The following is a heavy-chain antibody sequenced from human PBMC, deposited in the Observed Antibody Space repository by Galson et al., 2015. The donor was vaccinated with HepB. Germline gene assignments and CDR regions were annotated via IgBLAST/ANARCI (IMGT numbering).Heavy chain of an antibody. CDR2: IRSKANSYAT. D-gene: IGHD1-26*01. CDR1: GFTFSGSA. J-gene: IGHJ5*02. CDR3: TRWDSGSYYDP. V-gene: IGHV3-73*01. Sequence: LRLSCAASGFTFSGSAMHWVRQASGKGLEWVGRIRSKANSYATAYAASVKGRFTISRDDSKNTAYLQMNSLKTEDTAVYYCTRWDSGSYYDPWGQGTLVTVSS.